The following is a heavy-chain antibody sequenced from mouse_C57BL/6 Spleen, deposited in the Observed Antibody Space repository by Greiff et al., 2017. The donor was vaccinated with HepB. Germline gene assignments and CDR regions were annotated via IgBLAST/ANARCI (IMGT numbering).Heavy chain of an antibody. J-gene: IGHJ4*01. Sequence: VKLMESGPGLVAPSQSLSITCTVSGFSLTSYAISWVRQPPGKGLEWLGVIWTGGGTNYNSALKSRLSISKDNSKSQVFLKMNSLQTDDTARYYCARNYGYDRDYYAMDYWGQGTSVTVSS. V-gene: IGHV2-9-1*01. D-gene: IGHD2-2*01. CDR1: GFSLTSYA. CDR3: ARNYGYDRDYYAMDY. CDR2: IWTGGGT.